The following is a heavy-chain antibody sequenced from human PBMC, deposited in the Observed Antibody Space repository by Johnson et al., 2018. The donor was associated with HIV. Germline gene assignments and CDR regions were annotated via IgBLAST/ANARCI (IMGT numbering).Heavy chain of an antibody. Sequence: VQLVESGGGAVQPGRSLRLSCAASGFTFSSYAMHWVRQAPGKGLEWVAVISYDGSNKYYADSVKGRFTISRDNSKNTLYLQMNSLRAEDTAVYYCARGVDGAFDIWGQGTMVTVSS. D-gene: IGHD3-10*01. V-gene: IGHV3-30-3*01. CDR2: ISYDGSNK. CDR3: ARGVDGAFDI. CDR1: GFTFSSYA. J-gene: IGHJ3*02.